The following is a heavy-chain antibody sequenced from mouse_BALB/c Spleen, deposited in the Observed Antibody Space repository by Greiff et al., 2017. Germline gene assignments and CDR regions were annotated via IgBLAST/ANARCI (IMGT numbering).Heavy chain of an antibody. CDR3: TREGYGSLFAY. D-gene: IGHD1-1*01. J-gene: IGHJ3*01. CDR2: INPSNGGT. Sequence: QVQLQQSGAELVKPGASVKLSCKASGYTFTSYYMYWVKQRPGQGLEWIGEINPSNGGTNFNEKFKSKATLTVDKSSSTAYMQLSSLTSEDSAVYYCTREGYGSLFAYGGQGTLVTVSA. V-gene: IGHV1S81*02. CDR1: GYTFTSYY.